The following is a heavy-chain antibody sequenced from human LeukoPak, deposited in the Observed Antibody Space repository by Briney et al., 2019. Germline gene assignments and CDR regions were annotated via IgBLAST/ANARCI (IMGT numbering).Heavy chain of an antibody. V-gene: IGHV4-4*07. D-gene: IGHD6-19*01. CDR3: ARDWSVEGYFDY. Sequence: SETLSLTCTVSGGSISSYYWSWIRQPAGKGLEWIGRIYTSGSTNYNPSLKSRVTMSVDTSKNQFSLNLSSVTAADTAVYYCARDWSVEGYFDYWGQGTLVTVSS. CDR2: IYTSGST. J-gene: IGHJ4*02. CDR1: GGSISSYY.